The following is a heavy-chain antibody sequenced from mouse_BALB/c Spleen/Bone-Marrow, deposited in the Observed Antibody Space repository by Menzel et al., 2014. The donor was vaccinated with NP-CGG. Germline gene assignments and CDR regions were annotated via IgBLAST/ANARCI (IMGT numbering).Heavy chain of an antibody. V-gene: IGHV1-7*01. CDR2: INPSTGYT. CDR3: ARKGYGNYHYYAMDY. CDR1: GYTFXSYW. D-gene: IGHD2-1*01. Sequence: QVQLQQSGAELAKPGASVKMSCKASGYTFXSYWMCWIKQRPGQGLEWIGYINPSTGYTEYNQKFKDKATLTADKSSNTAYMQLSSLTSEDSAVYYCARKGYGNYHYYAMDYWGQGTSVTVSS. J-gene: IGHJ4*01.